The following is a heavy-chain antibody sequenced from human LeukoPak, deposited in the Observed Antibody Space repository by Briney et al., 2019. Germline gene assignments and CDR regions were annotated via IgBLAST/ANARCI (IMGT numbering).Heavy chain of an antibody. D-gene: IGHD4-17*01. J-gene: IGHJ3*02. Sequence: GAPVKVSCKASGGTFSSYTISWVRQAPGQGLEWMGRIIPILGIANYAQKFQGRVTITADKSTSTAYMELSSLRSEDTAVYYCARATKSYGDYAYLDAFDIWGQGTMVTVSS. CDR2: IIPILGIA. CDR3: ARATKSYGDYAYLDAFDI. V-gene: IGHV1-69*02. CDR1: GGTFSSYT.